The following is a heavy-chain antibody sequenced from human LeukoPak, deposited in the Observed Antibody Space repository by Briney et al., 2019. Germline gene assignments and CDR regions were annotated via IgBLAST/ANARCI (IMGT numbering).Heavy chain of an antibody. J-gene: IGHJ4*02. CDR1: GFTFSSYV. CDR3: ARDYSDYGASLDY. V-gene: IGHV3-30-3*01. CDR2: ISYDGSNK. D-gene: IGHD4-17*01. Sequence: PGRSLRLSCAASGFTFSSYVMHWVRQAPGKGLEWVAVISYDGSNKFYADSVKGRFTISRDNSKNTLYLQMNILRPEDTAVYYCARDYSDYGASLDYWGQGTLVTVSS.